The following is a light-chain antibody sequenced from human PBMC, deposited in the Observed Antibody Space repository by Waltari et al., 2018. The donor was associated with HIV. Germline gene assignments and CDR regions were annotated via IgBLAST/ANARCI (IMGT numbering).Light chain of an antibody. CDR3: QQFYRTPYT. CDR1: QTIFYSSNNKNY. V-gene: IGKV4-1*01. J-gene: IGKJ2*01. CDR2: WAS. Sequence: IVMTQSPDSLAVSLGERAPINCKSRQTIFYSSNNKNYLAWYQQKPGQSPKLLISWASTREFGVPDRFSGSGSGTDFTLTISSLRAEDVAVYYCQQFYRTPYTFGQGTRLEFK.